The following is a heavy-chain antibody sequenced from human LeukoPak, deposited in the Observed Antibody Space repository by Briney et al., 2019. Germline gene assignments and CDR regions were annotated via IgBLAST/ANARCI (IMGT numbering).Heavy chain of an antibody. CDR2: ISGSGGST. J-gene: IGHJ4*02. V-gene: IGHV3-23*01. CDR1: GFTFSSYG. Sequence: GGSLRLSCAASGFTFSSYGMLWVRQAPGKGLEWVSAISGSGGSTYYADSVKGRFTISRDNSKNTLYLQMNSLRAEDTAVYYCAKSSSYYYDSSGYFDYWGQGTLVTVSS. CDR3: AKSSSYYYDSSGYFDY. D-gene: IGHD3-22*01.